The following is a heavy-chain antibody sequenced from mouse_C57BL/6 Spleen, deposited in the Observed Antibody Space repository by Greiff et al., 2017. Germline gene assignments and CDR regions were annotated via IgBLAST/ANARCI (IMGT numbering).Heavy chain of an antibody. D-gene: IGHD1-1*01. J-gene: IGHJ1*03. CDR2: IYWDDDK. CDR1: GFSLSTSGMG. Sequence: QVTLKVSGPGLLQSSQSLSLSCSFSGFSLSTSGMGVSWLRQPLGKGLEWLAHIYWDDDKRYNPSLKSRLTISKDTSRNQVFLKITSVDTAEAATYYGARRDDDGSPHWYFEVWGTGTTVTVSS. CDR3: ARRDDDGSPHWYFEV. V-gene: IGHV8-12*01.